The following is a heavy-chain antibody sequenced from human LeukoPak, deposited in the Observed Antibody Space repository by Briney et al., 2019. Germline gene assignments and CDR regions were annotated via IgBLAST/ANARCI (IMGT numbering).Heavy chain of an antibody. D-gene: IGHD6-19*01. J-gene: IGHJ4*02. V-gene: IGHV3-48*03. Sequence: GGSLRLSCAASGFTFSSYEMNWVRQAPGKGLEWVSYISSSGSTIYYADSVKGRFTISRDNAKNSLYLQMNSLRAEDTAVYYCARENSSGWNFDYWGQGTLVTVSS. CDR3: ARENSSGWNFDY. CDR1: GFTFSSYE. CDR2: ISSSGSTI.